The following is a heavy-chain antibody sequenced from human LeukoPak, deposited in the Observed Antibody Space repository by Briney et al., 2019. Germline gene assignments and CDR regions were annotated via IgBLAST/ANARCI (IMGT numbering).Heavy chain of an antibody. D-gene: IGHD3-16*01. Sequence: ASVKVSCKASGYTFTSYDINWVRQATGQGLEWMGWMNPNSGNTGYAQKFQGRVTITRNTSISTAYMELSSLRSDDTAVYYCARRGTRWYFDYWGQGTLVTVSS. V-gene: IGHV1-8*03. CDR3: ARRGTRWYFDY. CDR1: GYTFTSYD. J-gene: IGHJ4*02. CDR2: MNPNSGNT.